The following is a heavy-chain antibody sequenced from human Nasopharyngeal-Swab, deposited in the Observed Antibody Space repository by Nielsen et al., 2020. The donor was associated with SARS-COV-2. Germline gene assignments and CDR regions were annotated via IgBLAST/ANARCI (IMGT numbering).Heavy chain of an antibody. Sequence: SLKISCAASGFTFDDYAMHWVRQAPGKGLEWVSGISWNSGSIGYADSVKGRFTISRDNAKNSLYLQMNSLRAEDTAVYYCARDRSLEWELLDFDYWGQGTLVTVSS. D-gene: IGHD1-26*01. CDR1: GFTFDDYA. CDR2: ISWNSGSI. V-gene: IGHV3-9*01. CDR3: ARDRSLEWELLDFDY. J-gene: IGHJ4*02.